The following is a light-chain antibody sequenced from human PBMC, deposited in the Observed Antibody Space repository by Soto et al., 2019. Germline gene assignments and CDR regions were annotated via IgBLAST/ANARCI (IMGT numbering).Light chain of an antibody. CDR1: QSVSAGY. V-gene: IGKV3-20*01. J-gene: IGKJ1*01. CDR2: ETS. CDR3: QQYGNSPT. Sequence: EIVLTPSPGTLSLSPGESATLSCRASQSVSAGYFAWYQQKPGQAPRLIIYETSSKMTGIPDRFSGGGSGTEFTLTISRLEPEDFAVYYCQQYGNSPTFGQGTKVDIK.